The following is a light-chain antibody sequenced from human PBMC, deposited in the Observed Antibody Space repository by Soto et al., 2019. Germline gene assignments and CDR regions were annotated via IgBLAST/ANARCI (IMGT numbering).Light chain of an antibody. V-gene: IGKV3D-15*01. CDR1: QSVSAN. J-gene: IGKJ4*01. CDR3: QQYNSGVT. Sequence: IVMTQSPATLSVSPGERATLSCRASQSVSANLAWYQRKPGQAPRLLIYGASTRANVIPARFRGSGSGTEFTLTISSLQSEDFAIYYCQQYNSGVTFGGGTKVDIK. CDR2: GAS.